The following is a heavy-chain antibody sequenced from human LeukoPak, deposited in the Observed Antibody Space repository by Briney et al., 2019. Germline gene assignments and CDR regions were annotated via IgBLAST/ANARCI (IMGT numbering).Heavy chain of an antibody. J-gene: IGHJ4*02. CDR3: ARDLLGWELHYFDY. CDR2: ISGSSSYI. Sequence: GGSLRLSWAASGFTFSTYNMNWVRQAPGKGLEWVSSISGSSSYIYYADSVKGRFSISRDNAKNSLYLQMNSLRAEDTAVYYCARDLLGWELHYFDYWGQGTLVTVSS. D-gene: IGHD1-26*01. CDR1: GFTFSTYN. V-gene: IGHV3-21*01.